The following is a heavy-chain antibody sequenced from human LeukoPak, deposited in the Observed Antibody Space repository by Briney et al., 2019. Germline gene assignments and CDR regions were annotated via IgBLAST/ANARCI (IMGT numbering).Heavy chain of an antibody. CDR3: ARVHAYCGGDCSRSLDAFDI. V-gene: IGHV4-38-2*02. CDR2: IYHSGST. J-gene: IGHJ3*02. Sequence: PSETLSLTCTVSGGSISSYYWSWIRQPPGKGLEWIGSIYHSGSTYYNPSLKSRVTISVDTSKNQFSLKLSSVTAADTAVYYCARVHAYCGGDCSRSLDAFDIWGQGTMVTVSS. D-gene: IGHD2-21*02. CDR1: GGSISSYY.